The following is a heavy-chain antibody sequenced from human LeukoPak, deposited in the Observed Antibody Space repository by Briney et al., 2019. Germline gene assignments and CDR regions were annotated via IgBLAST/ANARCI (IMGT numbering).Heavy chain of an antibody. CDR1: GGTFSGYA. J-gene: IGHJ4*02. CDR3: SNYKNLRFDY. Sequence: SVKVSCKASGGTFSGYAISWVRQAPGQGLEWMGGIIPIFGTAIYAQRFQGRVTITADKSTSTAYMELSSLRSEDTAMYYCSNYKNLRFDYWGQGTLVTVSS. D-gene: IGHD4-17*01. CDR2: IIPIFGTA. V-gene: IGHV1-69*06.